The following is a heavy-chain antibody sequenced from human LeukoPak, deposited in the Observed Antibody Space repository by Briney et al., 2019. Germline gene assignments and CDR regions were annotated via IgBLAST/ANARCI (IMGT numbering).Heavy chain of an antibody. D-gene: IGHD3-10*01. V-gene: IGHV1-2*06. CDR3: AARGGFGELLSTYYYYYYYMDV. CDR2: INPNSGGT. CDR1: GYTFTGYY. Sequence: GASVKVSCKASGYTFTGYYMHWVRQAPGRGLEWMGRINPNSGGTNYAQKFQGRVTMTRDTSIGTAYMELSRLRSDDTAVYYCAARGGFGELLSTYYYYYYYMDVWGKGTTVTVSS. J-gene: IGHJ6*03.